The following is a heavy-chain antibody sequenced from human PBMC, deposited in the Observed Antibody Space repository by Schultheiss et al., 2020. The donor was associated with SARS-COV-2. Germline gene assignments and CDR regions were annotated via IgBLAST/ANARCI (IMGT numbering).Heavy chain of an antibody. Sequence: GGSLRLSCAASGFTFDDYTMHWVRQAPGKGLEWVAAISFDGSNKYYADSVKGRFTISRDNSKKTLYLQMNSLRAEDTAVYYCARDRFHFDSSGLPAYWGQGTLVTVSS. CDR1: GFTFDDYT. D-gene: IGHD3-22*01. CDR2: ISFDGSNK. V-gene: IGHV3-30*04. CDR3: ARDRFHFDSSGLPAY. J-gene: IGHJ4*02.